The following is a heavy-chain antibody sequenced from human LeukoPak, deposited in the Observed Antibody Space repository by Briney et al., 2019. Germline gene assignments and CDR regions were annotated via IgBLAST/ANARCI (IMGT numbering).Heavy chain of an antibody. J-gene: IGHJ4*02. CDR2: ITNSGDA. Sequence: SETLSLTCTVAGVSISYFHWSWLRQSPEKGLEWIGWITNSGDANYNPSLESRLAMSAETTKRQLSLRVTSVTDADTAVYYCARHVEHAAYFHHWGQGILVTVSS. V-gene: IGHV4-59*08. CDR1: GVSISYFH. D-gene: IGHD1/OR15-1a*01. CDR3: ARHVEHAAYFHH.